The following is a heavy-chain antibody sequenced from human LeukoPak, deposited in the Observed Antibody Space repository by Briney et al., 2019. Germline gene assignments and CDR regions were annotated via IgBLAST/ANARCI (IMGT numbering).Heavy chain of an antibody. V-gene: IGHV3-7*01. CDR3: ANGLRGGY. CDR2: IKEDGSEK. Sequence: GGSLRLSCAASGFSFSTYWMSWVRQAPGKGLEWVANIKEDGSEKFYVDSVEGRFTISRDNAKNSLYLQMNSLRAEDTAVYYCANGLRGGYWGQGTLVTVSS. CDR1: GFSFSTYW. D-gene: IGHD4-23*01. J-gene: IGHJ4*02.